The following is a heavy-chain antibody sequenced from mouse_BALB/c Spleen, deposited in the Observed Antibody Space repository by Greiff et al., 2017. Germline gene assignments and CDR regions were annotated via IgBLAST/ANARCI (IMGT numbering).Heavy chain of an antibody. CDR1: GYSITSGYY. J-gene: IGHJ4*01. CDR3: ARRRNLYYDYDGRDGDAMDY. V-gene: IGHV3-6*02. Sequence: EVKLQESGPGLVKPSQSLSLTCSVTGYSITSGYYWNWIRQFPGNTLEWMGYISYDGSNNYNPSLKNRISITRDTSKNQFFLKLNSVTTEDTATYYCARRRNLYYDYDGRDGDAMDYWGQGTSVTVSS. CDR2: ISYDGSN. D-gene: IGHD2-4*01.